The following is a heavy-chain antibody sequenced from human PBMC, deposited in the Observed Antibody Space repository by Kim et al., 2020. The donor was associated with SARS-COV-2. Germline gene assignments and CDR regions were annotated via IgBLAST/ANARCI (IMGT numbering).Heavy chain of an antibody. Sequence: GGSLRLSCIASGFIFSHHAMSWVHQAPGKGLEWVAVIGGSGGSRDYADSVKGRFAISRDNSKNTIFMQMDRLTVEDTAVYYCAKGGPYCGGDCYFVSWG. J-gene: IGHJ4*03. CDR3: AKGGPYCGGDCYFVS. D-gene: IGHD2-21*02. V-gene: IGHV3-23*01. CDR1: GFIFSHHA. CDR2: IGGSGGSR.